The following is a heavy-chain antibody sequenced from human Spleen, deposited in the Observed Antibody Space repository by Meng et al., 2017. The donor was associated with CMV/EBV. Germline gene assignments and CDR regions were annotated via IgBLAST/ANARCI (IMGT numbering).Heavy chain of an antibody. J-gene: IGHJ6*02. CDR1: RFTFSSYA. CDR2: IWYDGSNK. CDR3: AKDIAALKVRGMDV. V-gene: IGHV3-33*06. D-gene: IGHD6-13*01. Sequence: GGSLRLSCAASRFTFSSYAMSWVRQAPGKGLEWVAVIWYDGSNKYYADSVKGRFTISRDNSKNTLYLQMNSLRAEDTAVYYCAKDIAALKVRGMDVWGQGTTVTVSS.